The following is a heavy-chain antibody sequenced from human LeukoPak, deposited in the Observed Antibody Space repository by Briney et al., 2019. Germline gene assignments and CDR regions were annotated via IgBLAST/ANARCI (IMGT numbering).Heavy chain of an antibody. D-gene: IGHD6-13*01. Sequence: SETLSLTCTVSGGSISSSSNYWGWIRQPPGKGLEWIGSIYYSGSTYYNPSLKSRVTISVDTSKNQFSLKLSSVTAADTAVYYCARAPDSSSWPRDAIVIWGQGTMVTVSS. CDR2: IYYSGST. CDR3: ARAPDSSSWPRDAIVI. CDR1: GGSISSSSNY. V-gene: IGHV4-39*07. J-gene: IGHJ3*02.